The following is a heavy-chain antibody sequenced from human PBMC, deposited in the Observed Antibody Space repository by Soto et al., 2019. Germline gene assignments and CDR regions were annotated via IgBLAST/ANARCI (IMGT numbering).Heavy chain of an antibody. CDR1: GFTFSSYA. Sequence: PGGSLRLSCEASGFTFSSYAMSWVRQAPGKGLEWVSAINGGGGSTYYADSVKGRFTISTDNTKNTLYVQMNSLRAEDTAVYYCARDGRHAAKAFWGPGTLVTVSS. CDR3: ARDGRHAAKAF. D-gene: IGHD6-13*01. CDR2: INGGGGST. J-gene: IGHJ4*02. V-gene: IGHV3-23*01.